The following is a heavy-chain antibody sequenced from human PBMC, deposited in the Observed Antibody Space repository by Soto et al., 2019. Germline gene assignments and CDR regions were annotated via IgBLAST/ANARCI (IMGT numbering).Heavy chain of an antibody. J-gene: IGHJ6*02. V-gene: IGHV4-61*08. CDR3: ARVNVITMVRGAPYYYSYGTDV. CDR1: GGSISSGGYS. Sequence: PSETLSLTCTVSGGSISSGGYSWSWTRQPPGKGLEWIGYIYHSGSTNYNPSFKSRVTISVDTSKNQFSLKLSSVTAADTAVYYCARVNVITMVRGAPYYYSYGTDVWGQGTTVTVSS. D-gene: IGHD3-10*01. CDR2: IYHSGST.